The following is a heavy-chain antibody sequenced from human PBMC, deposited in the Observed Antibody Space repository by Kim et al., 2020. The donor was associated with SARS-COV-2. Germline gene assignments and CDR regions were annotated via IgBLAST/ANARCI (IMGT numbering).Heavy chain of an antibody. J-gene: IGHJ4*02. V-gene: IGHV3-33*06. CDR3: AKVPYYYDSSWDYFDY. Sequence: GGSLRLSCAASGFTFSSYAMHWVRQAPGKGLEWVAVIWYDGSNKYYADSVKGRFTISRDNSKNTLYLQMNSLRAEDTAVYYCAKVPYYYDSSWDYFDYWGQGTLVTVSS. CDR2: IWYDGSNK. CDR1: GFTFSSYA. D-gene: IGHD3-22*01.